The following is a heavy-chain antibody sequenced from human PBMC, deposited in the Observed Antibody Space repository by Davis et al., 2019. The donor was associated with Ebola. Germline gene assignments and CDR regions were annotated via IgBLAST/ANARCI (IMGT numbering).Heavy chain of an antibody. V-gene: IGHV4-59*12. CDR2: IYYSGST. D-gene: IGHD3-22*01. Sequence: MPSETLSLTCTVSGGSISSYYWSWIRQPPGKGLEWIGYIYYSGSTNYNPSLKSRVTISVDKSKNQFSLKLNSVTAADTAVYYCARRSPTYYYDSSGYSTYWYFDLWGRGTLVTVSS. J-gene: IGHJ2*01. CDR1: GGSISSYY. CDR3: ARRSPTYYYDSSGYSTYWYFDL.